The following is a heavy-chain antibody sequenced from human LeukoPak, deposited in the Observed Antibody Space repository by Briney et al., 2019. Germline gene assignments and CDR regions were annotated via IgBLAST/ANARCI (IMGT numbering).Heavy chain of an antibody. CDR1: GFTFSSYW. D-gene: IGHD3-22*01. V-gene: IGHV3-74*01. CDR2: INTDGSST. CDR3: ARDWSGDYYDSSGDY. J-gene: IGHJ4*02. Sequence: GGSLRLSCAASGFTFSSYWMHWVRQAPGKGLVWVSRINTDGSSTSYADSVKGRFTISRDNAKNTLYLQMNSLRAEDTAVYYCARDWSGDYYDSSGDYWGQGTLVTVSS.